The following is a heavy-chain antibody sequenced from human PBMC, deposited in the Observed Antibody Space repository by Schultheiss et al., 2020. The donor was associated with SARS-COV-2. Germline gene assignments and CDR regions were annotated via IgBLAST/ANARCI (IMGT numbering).Heavy chain of an antibody. J-gene: IGHJ4*02. CDR2: ISYDGSNK. V-gene: IGHV3-30-3*02. CDR3: AKTTTYDFWSGYYSY. D-gene: IGHD3-3*01. Sequence: GESLKIFCAASGFTFSSYAMHWVRQAPGKGLEWVAVISYDGSNKYYADSVKGRFTISRDNSKNTLYLQMNSLRAEDTAVYYCAKTTTYDFWSGYYSYWGQGTLVTVSS. CDR1: GFTFSSYA.